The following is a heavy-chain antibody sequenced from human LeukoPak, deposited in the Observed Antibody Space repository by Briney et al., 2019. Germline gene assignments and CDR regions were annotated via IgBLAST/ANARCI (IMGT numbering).Heavy chain of an antibody. CDR2: IYYSGST. CDR3: ARRLRFLGHLDY. D-gene: IGHD3-3*01. J-gene: IGHJ4*02. V-gene: IGHV4-39*01. Sequence: SETLSLTCTVSGGSISSSSYYWGWIRQPPGKGLEWIGSIYYSGSTYYNPSLKSRVTISVDTSKNQFSLKLSSVTAADTAVYYCARRLRFLGHLDYWGQGTLVTVSS. CDR1: GGSISSSSYY.